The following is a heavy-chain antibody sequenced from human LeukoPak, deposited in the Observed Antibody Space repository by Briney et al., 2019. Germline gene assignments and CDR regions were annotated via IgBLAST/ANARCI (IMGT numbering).Heavy chain of an antibody. D-gene: IGHD7-27*01. J-gene: IGHJ3*02. CDR1: SASITSSPNF. V-gene: IGHV4-39*01. CDR3: ARNLLGPLIPFDI. Sequence: PSETLSLTCTVSSASITSSPNFWAWIRQPPGKGLEWIGSIYYSGSTYYNPSLKKRVTISVDTSKNQFSLKLSSVTAADTAVYYCARNLLGPLIPFDIWGQGTMVTVSS. CDR2: IYYSGST.